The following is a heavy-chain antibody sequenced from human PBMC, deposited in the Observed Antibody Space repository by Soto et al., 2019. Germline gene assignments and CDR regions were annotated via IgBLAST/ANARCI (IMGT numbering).Heavy chain of an antibody. Sequence: GASVKVSCKASGYTFTGYYMHWARQAPGQGLEWMGWINPNSGGTNYAQKFQGRVTMTRDTSISTAYMELSRLRSDDTAVYYCARDLRRLRGTLTHSDYWGQGTLVTVSS. CDR1: GYTFTGYY. CDR2: INPNSGGT. J-gene: IGHJ4*02. CDR3: ARDLRRLRGTLTHSDY. V-gene: IGHV1-2*02. D-gene: IGHD2-15*01.